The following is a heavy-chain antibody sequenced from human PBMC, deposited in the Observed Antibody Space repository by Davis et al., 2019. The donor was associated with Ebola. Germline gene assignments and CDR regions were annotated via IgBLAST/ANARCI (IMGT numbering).Heavy chain of an antibody. CDR3: ARPHVLRYFDWSDYGMDV. Sequence: GESLKISCKGSGYSFTSYWIGWVRQMPGKGLEWMGRIDPSDSYTNYSPSFQGHVTIPADKSISTAYLQWSSLKASDTAMYYCARPHVLRYFDWSDYGMDVWGQGTTVTVSS. V-gene: IGHV5-10-1*01. D-gene: IGHD3-9*01. J-gene: IGHJ6*02. CDR1: GYSFTSYW. CDR2: IDPSDSYT.